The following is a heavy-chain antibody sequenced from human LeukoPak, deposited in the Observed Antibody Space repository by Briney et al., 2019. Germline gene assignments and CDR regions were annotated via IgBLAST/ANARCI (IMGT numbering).Heavy chain of an antibody. D-gene: IGHD1-1*01. Sequence: GGSLRLSCAASGFTFSSYGIHWVRQAPGKGLEWVAVISYDGSEKYYADSVQGRFTISRDNFKSTLYLQMNSLRGDDTAVYYCARDGKKYTSDYYMDVWGKGTTVTVSS. J-gene: IGHJ6*03. CDR3: ARDGKKYTSDYYMDV. CDR1: GFTFSSYG. CDR2: ISYDGSEK. V-gene: IGHV3-30*03.